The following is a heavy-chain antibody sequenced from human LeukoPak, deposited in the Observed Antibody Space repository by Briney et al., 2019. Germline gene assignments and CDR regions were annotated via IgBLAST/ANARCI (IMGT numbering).Heavy chain of an antibody. CDR3: ARHDSSSWYPFDY. J-gene: IGHJ4*02. CDR2: IDPSDSYT. D-gene: IGHD6-13*01. Sequence: GESLKISCKGSGYSFTSYWISWVRQMPGKGLEWMGRIDPSDSYTNYSPSFQGHVTISADKSISTAYLQWSSLKASDTAMYYCARHDSSSWYPFDYWGQGTLVTVSS. CDR1: GYSFTSYW. V-gene: IGHV5-10-1*01.